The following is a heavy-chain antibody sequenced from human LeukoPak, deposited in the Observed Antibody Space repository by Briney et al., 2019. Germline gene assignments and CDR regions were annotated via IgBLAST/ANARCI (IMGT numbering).Heavy chain of an antibody. CDR1: GFTFSSYA. J-gene: IGHJ4*02. CDR2: ISGSGIST. D-gene: IGHD2-21*02. CDR3: AKELVVTAIRFDY. V-gene: IGHV3-23*01. Sequence: QTGGSLRLSCAASGFTFSSYAMGRVRQAPGKGLEWISGISGSGISTYYADSVKGRFTISRDNSKNTLYLQMNSLRAEDTAVYHCAKELVVTAIRFDYWGQGTLVTVSS.